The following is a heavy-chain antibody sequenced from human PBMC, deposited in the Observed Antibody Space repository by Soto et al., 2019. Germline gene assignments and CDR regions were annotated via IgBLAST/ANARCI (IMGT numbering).Heavy chain of an antibody. J-gene: IGHJ5*02. V-gene: IGHV1-18*01. CDR3: ARVVPGAEAWFGP. D-gene: IGHD2-2*01. Sequence: ASVKVSCKTSGYTFSNYGITWVRQAPGQPLEWLGWISLYSDGTNYAQKFQGRVSMTTDTSTTTAYMELRSLRSDDTAVYYCARVVPGAEAWFGPWGQGTRVTVSS. CDR2: ISLYSDGT. CDR1: GYTFSNYG.